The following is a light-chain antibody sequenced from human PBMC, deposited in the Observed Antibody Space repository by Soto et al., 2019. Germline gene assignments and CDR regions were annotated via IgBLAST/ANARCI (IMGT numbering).Light chain of an antibody. Sequence: EIVMTQSPATLSVSPGERVTLSCRASQSVSSNLAWYQRKPGQAPRLLIYGARTRATGVPDRFSASGSGTDFSLTISRLEPEDFAVYYCQQYGTSPWTFGQGTKVDIK. CDR3: QQYGTSPWT. CDR2: GAR. V-gene: IGKV3D-15*01. CDR1: QSVSSN. J-gene: IGKJ1*01.